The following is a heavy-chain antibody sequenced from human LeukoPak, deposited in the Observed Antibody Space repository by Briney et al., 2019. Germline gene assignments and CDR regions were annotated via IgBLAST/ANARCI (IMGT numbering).Heavy chain of an antibody. J-gene: IGHJ3*02. V-gene: IGHV4-39*01. Sequence: SEALSLTCTVSGGSISSSSYYWGWIRQPPGKGLEWIGSIYYSGSTYYNPSLKSRVTISVDTSKNQFSLKLSSVTAADTAVYYCARQPPQWLQFLSAFDIWGQGTMVTVSS. D-gene: IGHD6-19*01. CDR1: GGSISSSSYY. CDR2: IYYSGST. CDR3: ARQPPQWLQFLSAFDI.